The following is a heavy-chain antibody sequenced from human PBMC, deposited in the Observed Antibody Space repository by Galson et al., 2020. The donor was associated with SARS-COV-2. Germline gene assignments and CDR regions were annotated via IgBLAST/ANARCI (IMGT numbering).Heavy chain of an antibody. Sequence: GGSLRLSCAASGFTFSSYCMSWVRQAPGKGLEWVANISNDGGETYYVDSVKGRFTISRDNAKNSLYLQMNSLRAEDTAVYYCATSGSLDYWGQGTLVTVSS. D-gene: IGHD3-10*01. V-gene: IGHV3-7*01. CDR1: GFTFSSYC. CDR3: ATSGSLDY. CDR2: ISNDGGET. J-gene: IGHJ4*02.